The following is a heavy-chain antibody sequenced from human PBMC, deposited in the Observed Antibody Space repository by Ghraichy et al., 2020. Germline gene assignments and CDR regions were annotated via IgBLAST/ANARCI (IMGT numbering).Heavy chain of an antibody. V-gene: IGHV1-3*01. Sequence: ASVKVSCKASGYNLTRYAMHWVRQAPGQRLEWMGRINGGNGETKYSQKFQGRVFITRDTSASIVYMELTSLRSEDTSVYYCARDRRQYDTLTGYSYWFDPWGQGTLVIVSS. J-gene: IGHJ5*02. D-gene: IGHD3-9*01. CDR3: ARDRRQYDTLTGYSYWFDP. CDR2: INGGNGET. CDR1: GYNLTRYA.